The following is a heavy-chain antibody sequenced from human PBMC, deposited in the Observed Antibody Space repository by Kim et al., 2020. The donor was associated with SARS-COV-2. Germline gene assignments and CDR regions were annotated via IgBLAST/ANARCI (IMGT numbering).Heavy chain of an antibody. V-gene: IGHV7-4-1*02. CDR3: ARDMRRSTSYYYYYGMDV. D-gene: IGHD2-2*01. J-gene: IGHJ6*02. CDR1: GYTFTSYA. Sequence: ASVKVSCKASGYTFTSYAMNWVRQAPGQGLEWMGWINTNTGNPTYAQGFTGRFVFSLDTSVSTAYLQISSLKAEDTAVYYCARDMRRSTSYYYYYGMDVWGQGTTVTVSS. CDR2: INTNTGNP.